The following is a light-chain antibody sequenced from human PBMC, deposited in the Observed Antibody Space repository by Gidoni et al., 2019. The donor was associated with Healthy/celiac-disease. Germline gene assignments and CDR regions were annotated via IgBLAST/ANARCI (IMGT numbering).Light chain of an antibody. CDR3: QQSYSTLLT. Sequence: DIVMIQSPDSLAVSLGERATINCKSSQRVLYSSNNKNYVAWYQQKPGQPPKLLIYWASTRESGVPDRFSGSGSGTDFTLTISSLQAEDVAVYYCQQSYSTLLTFGGGTKVEIK. V-gene: IGKV4-1*01. J-gene: IGKJ4*01. CDR1: QRVLYSSNNKNY. CDR2: WAS.